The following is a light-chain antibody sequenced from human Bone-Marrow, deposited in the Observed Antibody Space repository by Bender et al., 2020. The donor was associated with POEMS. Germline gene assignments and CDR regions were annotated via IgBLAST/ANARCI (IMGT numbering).Light chain of an antibody. Sequence: QSALTQPASVSGSPGQSITISCTATSGHFGSYNLVSWYQQSPGKAPTLIIFEGTQRPSGIPERFSGSSSETAVTLTISGVLAEDEGDYYCQSADSSGTYVVFGGGTKLTVL. V-gene: IGLV2-23*01. CDR1: SGHFGSYNL. CDR2: EGT. CDR3: QSADSSGTYVV. J-gene: IGLJ2*01.